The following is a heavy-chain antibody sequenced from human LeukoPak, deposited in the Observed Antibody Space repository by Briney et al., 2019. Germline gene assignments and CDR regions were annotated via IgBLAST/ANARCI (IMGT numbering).Heavy chain of an antibody. CDR3: AKRGYYYDSSGYYSRTYFDY. V-gene: IGHV3-30*18. CDR1: GFTFSSYG. CDR2: ISYDGSNK. Sequence: QPGGSLRLSCAASGFTFSSYGMHWVRQAPGKGLEWVAVISYDGSNKYYADSVKGRFTISRDNSKNTLYLQMNSLRAEDTAVYYCAKRGYYYDSSGYYSRTYFDYWGQGTLVIVSS. J-gene: IGHJ4*02. D-gene: IGHD3-22*01.